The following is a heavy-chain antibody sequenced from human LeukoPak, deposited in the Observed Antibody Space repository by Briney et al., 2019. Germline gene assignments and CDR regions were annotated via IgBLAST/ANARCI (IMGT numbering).Heavy chain of an antibody. CDR2: TYYRSKWYN. CDR3: ARDNYDSSGYYRWYYYYGMDV. CDR1: GDSVSSNSAV. Sequence: SQTLSLTCAVSGDSVSSNSAVWNWITQSPSRGLEWLGRTYYRSKWYNDYAVSVKSRITINPDTSKNQFSLQLNSVTPEDTAVYYCARDNYDSSGYYRWYYYYGMDVWGQGTTVTVSS. J-gene: IGHJ6*02. V-gene: IGHV6-1*01. D-gene: IGHD3-22*01.